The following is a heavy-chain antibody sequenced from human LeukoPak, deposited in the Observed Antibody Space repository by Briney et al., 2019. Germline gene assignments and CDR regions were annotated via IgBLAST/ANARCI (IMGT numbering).Heavy chain of an antibody. Sequence: GGFLRLSFTASGFTFSDSAMSWVRKAPGKGLDWVSLISSSGGSTYYSDSVKGRFSISRDDSKNTLFLQMDSLRAEDTAVYYCGKDMQLSYWGQGILVTVSS. CDR3: GKDMQLSY. D-gene: IGHD6-13*01. CDR1: GFTFSDSA. V-gene: IGHV3-23*01. J-gene: IGHJ4*02. CDR2: ISSSGGST.